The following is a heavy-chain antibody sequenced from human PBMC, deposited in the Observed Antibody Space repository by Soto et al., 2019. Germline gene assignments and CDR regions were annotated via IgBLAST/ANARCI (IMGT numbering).Heavy chain of an antibody. V-gene: IGHV4-30-2*01. CDR2: IYHSGST. J-gene: IGHJ3*02. CDR1: GGSIISGGDS. CDR3: ARKPYYYDMYAFDI. Sequence: SDTLCLTWTVSGGSIISGGDSWSWLRQPPGKGLEWIGYIYHSGSTYYNPSLKSRVTISVDRSKNQFSLKLSSVTAADTAVYYCARKPYYYDMYAFDIWGQGTMVTVS. D-gene: IGHD3-22*01.